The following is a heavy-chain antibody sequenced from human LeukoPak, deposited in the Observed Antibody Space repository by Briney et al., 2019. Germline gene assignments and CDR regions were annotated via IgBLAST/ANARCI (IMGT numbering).Heavy chain of an antibody. J-gene: IGHJ4*02. CDR3: ARDSLPMAVTGPFDH. D-gene: IGHD6-19*01. V-gene: IGHV3-33*08. CDR1: GFTFSNTW. Sequence: GGSLRLSCAASGFTFSNTWMNWVRQAPGKGLEWVTSIWFDGSNIHYADSVKGRVIISRDNSKSALYLQMNSLRAEDTAIYYCARDSLPMAVTGPFDHWGQGALVTVSS. CDR2: IWFDGSNI.